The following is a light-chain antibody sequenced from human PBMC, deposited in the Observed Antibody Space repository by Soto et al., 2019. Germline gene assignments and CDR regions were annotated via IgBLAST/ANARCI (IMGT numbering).Light chain of an antibody. CDR3: QQRTNSPLT. J-gene: IGKJ4*01. CDR1: QHIDVY. CDR2: DAS. V-gene: IGKV3-11*01. Sequence: EIVLTQSPATLSLSPGERATLSCRASQHIDVYLDWLQQKPGQSPRLLIFDASARATGTPTRFSGSGSGTDFTLTISSLEPEDFAVYYCQQRTNSPLTFGGGTKVDIK.